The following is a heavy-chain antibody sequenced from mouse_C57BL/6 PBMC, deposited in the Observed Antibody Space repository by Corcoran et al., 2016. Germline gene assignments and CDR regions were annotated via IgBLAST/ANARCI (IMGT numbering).Heavy chain of an antibody. CDR3: ARSGRDYDEWDY. Sequence: QVQLQQSGAELVKPGASVKISCKASGYAFSSYWMNWVKQRPGKGLEWIGQIYPGDGDTNYNGKFKGKATLTADKSSSTAYMQLSSLTSEDSAVYFCARSGRDYDEWDYWGQGTTLTVSS. D-gene: IGHD2-4*01. V-gene: IGHV1-80*01. J-gene: IGHJ2*01. CDR2: IYPGDGDT. CDR1: GYAFSSYW.